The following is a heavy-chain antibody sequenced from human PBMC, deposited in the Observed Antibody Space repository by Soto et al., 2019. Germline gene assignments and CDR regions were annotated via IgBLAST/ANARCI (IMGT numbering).Heavy chain of an antibody. CDR1: GYTFASYA. Sequence: GASVKVSCKASGYTFASYAISWMRQAPGQGLEWMGWISAYNGNTNYAQKLQGRVTMTTDASTSTAYMELRSLRSDDTAVYYCARDPPPPDYWGKGTLVTVSS. V-gene: IGHV1-18*01. J-gene: IGHJ4*02. CDR2: ISAYNGNT. CDR3: ARDPPPPDY.